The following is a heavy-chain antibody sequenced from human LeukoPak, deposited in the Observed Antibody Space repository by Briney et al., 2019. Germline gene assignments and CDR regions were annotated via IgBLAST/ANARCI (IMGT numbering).Heavy chain of an antibody. CDR1: GFTFISYW. CDR3: ARAGQEWFGELGFDQ. V-gene: IGHV3-7*01. Sequence: GGSLRLSCAASGFTFISYWLTWVRQAPGKGLEWVANTKQDGSNKYYVGSVRGRFTISRDNAKNSLYLQMNSLRAEDTAVYYCARAGQEWFGELGFDQWGQGTLVIVSS. D-gene: IGHD3-10*01. CDR2: TKQDGSNK. J-gene: IGHJ4*01.